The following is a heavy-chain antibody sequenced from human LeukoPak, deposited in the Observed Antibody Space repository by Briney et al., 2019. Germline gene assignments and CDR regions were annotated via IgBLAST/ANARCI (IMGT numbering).Heavy chain of an antibody. CDR3: AKGRFGELLDAFDI. CDR2: ISWNSGSI. J-gene: IGHJ3*02. V-gene: IGHV3-9*03. Sequence: SLRLSCAASGFTFDDYAMHWVRQAPGKGLEWVSGISWNSGSIGYADSVKGRFTISRDNAKNSLYLQMNSLRAEDMALYYCAKGRFGELLDAFDIWGQGTMVTVSS. D-gene: IGHD3-10*01. CDR1: GFTFDDYA.